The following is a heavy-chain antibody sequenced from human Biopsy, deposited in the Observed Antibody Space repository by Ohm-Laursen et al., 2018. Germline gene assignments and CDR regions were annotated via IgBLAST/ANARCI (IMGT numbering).Heavy chain of an antibody. Sequence: SLRLSCAASGFTFSNYYMHWVRQAPGKGLLWVSRIKRDGTTTDYAESVKGRFTISRDNAKNTLYLQMNSLRAEDTAVYYCATGGFFAYSTFDYWGQGALVTVSS. CDR3: ATGGFFAYSTFDY. CDR1: GFTFSNYY. J-gene: IGHJ4*02. V-gene: IGHV3-74*01. CDR2: IKRDGTTT. D-gene: IGHD4-11*01.